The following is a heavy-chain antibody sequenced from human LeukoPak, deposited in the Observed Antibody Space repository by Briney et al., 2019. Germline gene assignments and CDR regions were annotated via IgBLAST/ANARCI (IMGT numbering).Heavy chain of an antibody. Sequence: PGGSLRLSCAASGFTFSSYAMHWVRQAPGKGLEYVSAISIHGGDTYYANSVKGRFTISRDNSKNTLYLQMGSLRAEDMAVYYRERVLRDASGYYDYWGQGTQVTVSS. CDR2: ISIHGGDT. CDR1: GFTFSSYA. V-gene: IGHV3-64*01. CDR3: ERVLRDASGYYDY. D-gene: IGHD3-22*01. J-gene: IGHJ4*02.